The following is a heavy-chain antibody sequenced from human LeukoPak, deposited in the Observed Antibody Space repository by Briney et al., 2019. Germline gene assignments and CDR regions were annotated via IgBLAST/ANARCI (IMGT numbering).Heavy chain of an antibody. CDR1: GYTFTSYD. J-gene: IGHJ4*02. CDR3: ARDREWTGFLDY. V-gene: IGHV1-8*02. D-gene: IGHD3-3*01. CDR2: MNPNSGNT. Sequence: ASVKVSCKASGYTFTSYDINWVRQATGQGLEWMGWMNPNSGNTGYAQQFQGRVTMTRDTSISTAYMELSRLRSDDTAVYYCARDREWTGFLDYWGQGTLVTVSS.